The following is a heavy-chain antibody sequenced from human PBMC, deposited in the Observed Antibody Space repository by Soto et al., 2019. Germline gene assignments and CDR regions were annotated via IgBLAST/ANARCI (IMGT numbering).Heavy chain of an antibody. CDR3: ARGLGYYYGSGSYYNRYYYYYMDV. CDR1: GGSFSGYY. V-gene: IGHV4-34*01. D-gene: IGHD3-10*01. J-gene: IGHJ6*03. CDR2: INHSGST. Sequence: QVQLQQWGAGLLKPSETLSLTCAVYGGSFSGYYWSWIRQPPGKGLEWIGEINHSGSTNYNPSLKSRVTISVDTSKNQFSMKLRSVTAADTAVYYCARGLGYYYGSGSYYNRYYYYYMDVWGKGTTVTVSS.